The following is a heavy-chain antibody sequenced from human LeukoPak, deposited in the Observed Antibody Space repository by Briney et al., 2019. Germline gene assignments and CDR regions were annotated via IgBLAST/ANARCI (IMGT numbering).Heavy chain of an antibody. D-gene: IGHD5-18*01. CDR2: ISGSGGST. J-gene: IGHJ4*02. V-gene: IGHV3-23*01. Sequence: SGGSLRLSCAASGFTFSSYAMSWVRQAPGKGLEWVSVISGSGGSTHFAESVKGRFTISRDNSKNTLYLQMNSLRAEDTAVYYCATETAGFDYWGQGILVTVSS. CDR1: GFTFSSYA. CDR3: ATETAGFDY.